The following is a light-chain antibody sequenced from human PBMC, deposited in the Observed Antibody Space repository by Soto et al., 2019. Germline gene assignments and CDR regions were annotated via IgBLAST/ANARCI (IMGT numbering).Light chain of an antibody. J-gene: IGLJ2*01. Sequence: QLVLTQPASVSGSPGQSITISCTGTSSDVGGYNYVSWYQQHPGKAPKLMIYDVSNRPSGVSNRFSGSKSGNTASLTISGLRAEDEADYYCSSYTSSSTLVFGGGTKVTVL. CDR1: SSDVGGYNY. CDR3: SSYTSSSTLV. V-gene: IGLV2-14*01. CDR2: DVS.